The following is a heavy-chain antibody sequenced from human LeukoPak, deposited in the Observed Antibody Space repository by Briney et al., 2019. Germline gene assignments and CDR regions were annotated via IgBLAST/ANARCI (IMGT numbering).Heavy chain of an antibody. J-gene: IGHJ3*02. CDR2: IYYSGRS. Sequence: SETLSLTCTVSGXSISTYYGCWIRQPPGKGLEWIGLIYYSGRSNYNSPLKSRVTISVDTSKNQFSLKLSSVTAADTAVYYRARDTFYYDSGGYDDAFDIWGPGTTVTVSS. D-gene: IGHD3-22*01. CDR3: ARDTFYYDSGGYDDAFDI. V-gene: IGHV4-59*12. CDR1: GXSISTYY.